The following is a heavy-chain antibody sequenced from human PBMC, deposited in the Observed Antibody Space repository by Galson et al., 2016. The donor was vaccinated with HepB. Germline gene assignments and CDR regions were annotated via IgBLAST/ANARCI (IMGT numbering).Heavy chain of an antibody. CDR2: IYPGDSNT. CDR3: ARDEGYFDL. J-gene: IGHJ2*01. V-gene: IGHV5-51*01. Sequence: QSGAEVKKPGESLKISCKGSGYSFTNYWIGWVRQMPGKGLEWMGMIYPGDSNTRYSPSFQGQVTISADNSISTAYLQGSSLRASDTAMDSCARDEGYFDLWGRGTLVTVSS. CDR1: GYSFTNYW.